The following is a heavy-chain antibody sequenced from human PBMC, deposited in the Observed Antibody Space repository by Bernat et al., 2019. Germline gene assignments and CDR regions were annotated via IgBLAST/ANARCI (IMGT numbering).Heavy chain of an antibody. CDR3: AGLGMATDGRHFDP. J-gene: IGHJ5*02. CDR1: GFSLDDYA. Sequence: EVQLVESGGGVVQPGGSLRLACAGSGFSLDDYAMHWVRQVPGKGLEWVSIISGDGRTRHYGDSVKGRFTISRDNSKNSLYLQMSSLRTEDSALYYGAGLGMATDGRHFDPWGQGTLVTVSS. D-gene: IGHD6-13*01. V-gene: IGHV3-43*02. CDR2: ISGDGRTR.